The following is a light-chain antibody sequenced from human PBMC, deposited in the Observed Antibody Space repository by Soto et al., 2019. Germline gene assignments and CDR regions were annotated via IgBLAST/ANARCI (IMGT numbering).Light chain of an antibody. CDR2: DVI. V-gene: IGLV2-14*01. J-gene: IGLJ2*01. CDR3: SSYTSTITLL. CDR1: SSDVGGYNY. Sequence: QSALTQPASVPGSPGQSITISCTGTSSDVGGYNYVSWYQQHPGKAPKLIIYDVINRPSGVSNRFTGSKSGNTASLTISGLQAEDEADYYCSSYTSTITLLFGGGTKLTVL.